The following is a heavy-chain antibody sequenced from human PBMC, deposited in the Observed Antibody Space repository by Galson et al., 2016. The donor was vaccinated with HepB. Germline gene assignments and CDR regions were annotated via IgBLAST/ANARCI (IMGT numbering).Heavy chain of an antibody. CDR2: IYSAGSA. CDR3: AKGTTRLGDN. J-gene: IGHJ4*02. Sequence: SLRLSCAASGFTVSSRYMSWVRQAPGKGLEWVSAIYSAGSAYYADSVKGRFTISRDEFENTLYLQMNSLRADDTALYYCAKGTTRLGDNWGQGILVTVSS. CDR1: GFTVSSRY. V-gene: IGHV3-53*01. D-gene: IGHD4-11*01.